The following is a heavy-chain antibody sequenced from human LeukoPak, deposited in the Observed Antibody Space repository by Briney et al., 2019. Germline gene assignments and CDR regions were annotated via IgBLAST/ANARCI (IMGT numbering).Heavy chain of an antibody. CDR2: VQHIGGET. J-gene: IGHJ1*01. Sequence: GGSLRLSCAASGFTFSSYAMSRVRQAPGKGLEWVANVQHIGGETYYVDSVKGRFTISRDNAENSVYLQMNSLGADDTAVYYCATYSILNAREFRYWGQGTLVTVTS. CDR3: ATYSILNAREFRY. D-gene: IGHD4-11*01. CDR1: GFTFSSYA. V-gene: IGHV3-7*01.